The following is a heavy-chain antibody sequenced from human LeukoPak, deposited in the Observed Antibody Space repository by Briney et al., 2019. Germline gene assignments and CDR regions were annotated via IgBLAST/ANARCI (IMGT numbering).Heavy chain of an antibody. J-gene: IGHJ4*02. CDR1: GYTFTGYY. CDR2: MNPNSGRT. CDR3: TRETSSRYFDH. V-gene: IGHV1-8*03. Sequence: GASVKVSCNASGYTFTGYYMHWVRQAPGQGLEWTGWMNPNSGRTGYAQNFQGRITITRNTSISTAYMELSSLRSEDTAVYYCTRETSSRYFDHWGQGTLVTVSS.